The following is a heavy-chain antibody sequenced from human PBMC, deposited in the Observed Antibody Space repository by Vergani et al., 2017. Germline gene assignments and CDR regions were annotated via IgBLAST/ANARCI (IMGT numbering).Heavy chain of an antibody. CDR2: INNNGGST. J-gene: IGHJ6*03. Sequence: QLLESGGGLIQPGGSLRLSCAASGFTFNSYAMTWVRQAPGKGLEWVSGINNNGGSTYYADSVKGRFTISRDNSKNTLYLQMNSLRAEDTAVYYCAKDPGDAKYYYYYMDVWGKGTTVTVSS. D-gene: IGHD7-27*01. V-gene: IGHV3-23*01. CDR1: GFTFNSYA. CDR3: AKDPGDAKYYYYYMDV.